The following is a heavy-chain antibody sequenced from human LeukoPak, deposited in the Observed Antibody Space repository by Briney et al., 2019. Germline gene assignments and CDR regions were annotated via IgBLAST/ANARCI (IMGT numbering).Heavy chain of an antibody. J-gene: IGHJ4*02. CDR3: ARGELQLWPTKRYYFDY. CDR1: GFTFSSYA. D-gene: IGHD5-18*01. CDR2: ISGSGGST. Sequence: GGSLRLSCAASGFTFSSYAMSWVRQAPGKGLEWVSAISGSGGSTYYADSVKGRFTISRDNSKNTLYLQMNSLRDEDTAVYYCARGELQLWPTKRYYFDYWGQGTLVTVSS. V-gene: IGHV3-23*01.